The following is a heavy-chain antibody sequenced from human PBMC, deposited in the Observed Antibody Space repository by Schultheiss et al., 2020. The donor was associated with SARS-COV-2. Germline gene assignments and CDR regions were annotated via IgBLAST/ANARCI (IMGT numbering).Heavy chain of an antibody. CDR3: ARAEQWLVPPDY. CDR2: IYYSGST. CDR1: GYSISSGYY. V-gene: IGHV4-38-2*01. J-gene: IGHJ4*02. D-gene: IGHD6-19*01. Sequence: SETLSLTCAVSGYSISSGYYWTWIRQRPGKGLEWIGYIYYSGSTYYSPSLKSRVTISVDTSKNQFSLKLSSVTAADTAVYYCARAEQWLVPPDYWGQGTLVTVSS.